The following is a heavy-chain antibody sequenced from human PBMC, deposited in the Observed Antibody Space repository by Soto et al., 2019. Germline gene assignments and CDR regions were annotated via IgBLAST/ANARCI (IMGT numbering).Heavy chain of an antibody. D-gene: IGHD3-3*01. CDR2: IVPLFGTA. V-gene: IGHV1-69*12. Sequence: QVQLVQYGAEVKEPGSSVNVSCKTSGATFGNTAVTWVRQAPGQGLEWIGGIVPLFGTANYGQKFRGRVTITADEWTSTAYMELSSLRTDDTAVYYCARDGDPGYSFWSGPLGGGRFDPWGQGTLVTVSS. CDR3: ARDGDPGYSFWSGPLGGGRFDP. J-gene: IGHJ5*02. CDR1: GATFGNTA.